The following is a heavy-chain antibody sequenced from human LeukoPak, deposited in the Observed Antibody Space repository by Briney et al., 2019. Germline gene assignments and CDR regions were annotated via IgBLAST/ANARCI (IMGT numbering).Heavy chain of an antibody. D-gene: IGHD3-16*01. CDR1: GFTFSSYE. V-gene: IGHV3-53*01. CDR2: IYSGGST. CDR3: ARGGVLNDY. Sequence: GGSLRLSCAASGFTFSSYEMNWVRQAPGKGLEWVSVIYSGGSTYYADSVKGRFTISRDNSENTLYLQMNSLRAEDTAVYYCARGGVLNDYWGQGTLVTVSS. J-gene: IGHJ4*02.